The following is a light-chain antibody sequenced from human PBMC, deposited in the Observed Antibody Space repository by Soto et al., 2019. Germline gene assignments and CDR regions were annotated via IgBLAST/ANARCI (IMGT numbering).Light chain of an antibody. Sequence: QSVLTQPPSASGTPGQRVTISCSGSSSNIGSNYVCWYQQLPGTAPKLLIYRDNQRPSGVPDRSSGSKSGTSASLAISGLRSEDEADYYCAAWGDSLSGRYVFGTGTKVTVL. CDR2: RDN. CDR1: SSNIGSNY. CDR3: AAWGDSLSGRYV. V-gene: IGLV1-47*01. J-gene: IGLJ1*01.